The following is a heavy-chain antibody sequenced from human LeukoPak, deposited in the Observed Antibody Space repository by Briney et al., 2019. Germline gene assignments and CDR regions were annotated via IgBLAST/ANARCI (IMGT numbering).Heavy chain of an antibody. Sequence: GGSLRLSCAASGFTFNTYWMHWVRQAPGKGLAWVSRIDSDGRSTRYADSVKGRFTISRDNSKNTLYLQMNSLRAEDTAVYYCARDGLGYDSSGYYEEDGFDIWGQGTMVTVSS. D-gene: IGHD3-22*01. CDR2: IDSDGRST. V-gene: IGHV3-74*01. J-gene: IGHJ3*02. CDR1: GFTFNTYW. CDR3: ARDGLGYDSSGYYEEDGFDI.